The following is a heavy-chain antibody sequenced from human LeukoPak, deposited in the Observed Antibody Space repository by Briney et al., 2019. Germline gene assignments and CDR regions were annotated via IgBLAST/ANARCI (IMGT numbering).Heavy chain of an antibody. J-gene: IGHJ6*03. D-gene: IGHD6-25*01. Sequence: PGGSLRPSCAASGFTFSSYTMNWVRQPPGKGLEWVSNIGTSSTTIYYADSVEGRFTISRDNAKNSLYLQMNSLRADDTAVYYCARFAAGGSYYYYMDVWGKGTTVTVSS. CDR3: ARFAAGGSYYYYMDV. CDR1: GFTFSSYT. CDR2: IGTSSTTI. V-gene: IGHV3-48*01.